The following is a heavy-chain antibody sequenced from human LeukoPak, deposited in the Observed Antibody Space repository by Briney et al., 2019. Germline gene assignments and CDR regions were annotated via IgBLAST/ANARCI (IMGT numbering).Heavy chain of an antibody. Sequence: SETLSLTCTVSGGSIRSYYWSWIRQPPGKGLEWIGYIYYSGSTNYNPSLKSRVTISVDTSKNQFSLKLSSVTAADTAVYYCARSETHYDFWSGYYTEPYYFDYWGQGTLVTVSS. CDR1: GGSIRSYY. CDR2: IYYSGST. V-gene: IGHV4-59*01. J-gene: IGHJ4*02. D-gene: IGHD3-3*01. CDR3: ARSETHYDFWSGYYTEPYYFDY.